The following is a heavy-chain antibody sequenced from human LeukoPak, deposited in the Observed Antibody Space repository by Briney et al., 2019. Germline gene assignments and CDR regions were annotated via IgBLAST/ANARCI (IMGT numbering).Heavy chain of an antibody. CDR3: TRGSYDVLTGYSTLGEY. V-gene: IGHV4-59*04. D-gene: IGHD3-9*01. Sequence: SETLSLTCTVSGGSISGYYWTWIRQPPGKGLEWIGNIYYSGSTYYNPSLKSRLTISVDTSQGQFSLRLSSVTAADTGLYYCTRGSYDVLTGYSTLGEYWGQGALVIVSS. J-gene: IGHJ4*02. CDR2: IYYSGST. CDR1: GGSISGYY.